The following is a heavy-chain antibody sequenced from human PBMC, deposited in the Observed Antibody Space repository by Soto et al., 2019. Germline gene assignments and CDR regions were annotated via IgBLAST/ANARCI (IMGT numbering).Heavy chain of an antibody. Sequence: QVQLQESGPGLVKPSETLSLTCTVSGGSISSYYWSWIRQPPGKGLEWIGYIYYSGRTNYNPSLKGRVTISVDTSKNQFSLKLSSVTAADTAVYYCARHRQGKWLRLRNDAFDIWGQGTMVTVSS. CDR2: IYYSGRT. CDR1: GGSISSYY. V-gene: IGHV4-59*08. D-gene: IGHD5-12*01. J-gene: IGHJ3*02. CDR3: ARHRQGKWLRLRNDAFDI.